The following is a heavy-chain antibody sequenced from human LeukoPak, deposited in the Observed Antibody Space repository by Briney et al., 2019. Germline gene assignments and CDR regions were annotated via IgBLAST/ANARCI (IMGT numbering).Heavy chain of an antibody. CDR3: TRGYWFDP. V-gene: IGHV3-15*01. J-gene: IGHJ5*02. Sequence: VGSLRLSCAASGFTFSNAWMSWVRQAPGKGLEWGVRIKSKTDGGTTDYAAPVKGRFTISRDDSKNTLYLQMNSLKTEDTAVYYCTRGYWFDPWGQGTLVTVSS. CDR2: IKSKTDGGTT. CDR1: GFTFSNAW. D-gene: IGHD3-10*01.